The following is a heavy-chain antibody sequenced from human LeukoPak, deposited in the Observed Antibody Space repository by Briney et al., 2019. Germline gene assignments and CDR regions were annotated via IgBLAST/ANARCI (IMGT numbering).Heavy chain of an antibody. CDR2: IYYSGST. D-gene: IGHD4-23*01. V-gene: IGHV4-59*01. J-gene: IGHJ4*02. CDR3: AREVVTRSFDY. CDR1: GGSISSYY. Sequence: SENLSLTCTVSGGSISSYYWSWLRQPPGKGLEWIGYIYYSGSTNYNPSLKSRVTISVDTSKNQFSLKLSSVTAADTAVYYCAREVVTRSFDYWGQGTLVTVSS.